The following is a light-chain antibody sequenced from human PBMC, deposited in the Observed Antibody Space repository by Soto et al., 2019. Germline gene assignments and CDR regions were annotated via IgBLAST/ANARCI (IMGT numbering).Light chain of an antibody. CDR2: AAS. J-gene: IGKJ1*01. Sequence: AIQMTQSPSSLSASVGARVPITCRASQGIRNDLAWYQQQPGKAPELLIYAASTLQSGVPSRFSGSGSGTDFTLTISCLQSEDFATYYCQQYYSFPPTFGQGTKV. CDR1: QGIRND. CDR3: QQYYSFPPT. V-gene: IGKV1-6*01.